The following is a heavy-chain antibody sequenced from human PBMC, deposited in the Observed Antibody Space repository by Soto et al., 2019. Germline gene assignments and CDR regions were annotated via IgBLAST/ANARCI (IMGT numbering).Heavy chain of an antibody. Sequence: SETLSLTCTVSGGSISSYCWSWIRQPPGKGLEWIGYIYYSGSTNYNPSLKSRVTISVDTSKNQFSLKLSSVTAADTAVYYCARDPGGYEYFDYWGQGTLVTVSS. J-gene: IGHJ4*02. CDR2: IYYSGST. D-gene: IGHD5-12*01. CDR3: ARDPGGYEYFDY. CDR1: GGSISSYC. V-gene: IGHV4-59*01.